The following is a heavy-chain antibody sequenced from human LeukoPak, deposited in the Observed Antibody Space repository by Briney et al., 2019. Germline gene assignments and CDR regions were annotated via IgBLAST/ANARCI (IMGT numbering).Heavy chain of an antibody. CDR1: GFTFTAAW. J-gene: IGHJ4*02. Sequence: GGSLRLSCAASGFTFTAAWMSWVRQAPGEGLEWVGRIESKSDGGTTYYAAPVKGRFPISRDDLKNTPYLQMNSLKTEDTAVYFCTLDDVGLAPDYWGQGTLVTVSS. V-gene: IGHV3-15*04. CDR3: TLDDVGLAPDY. D-gene: IGHD3-16*01. CDR2: IESKSDGGTT.